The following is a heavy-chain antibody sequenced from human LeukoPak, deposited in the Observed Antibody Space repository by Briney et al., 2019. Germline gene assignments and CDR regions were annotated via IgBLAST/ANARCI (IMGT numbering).Heavy chain of an antibody. CDR3: AKGRYCSSTSCYDGAFDI. Sequence: GGSLRLSCAASGFTFSSYAMSWVRQAPGKGLEWVSAISGSGGSTYYADSVKGRFTISRDNSKNTLYLQMNSLRAEDTAVYYCAKGRYCSSTSCYDGAFDIWGQGTMVTVSS. J-gene: IGHJ3*02. CDR1: GFTFSSYA. D-gene: IGHD2-2*01. CDR2: ISGSGGST. V-gene: IGHV3-23*01.